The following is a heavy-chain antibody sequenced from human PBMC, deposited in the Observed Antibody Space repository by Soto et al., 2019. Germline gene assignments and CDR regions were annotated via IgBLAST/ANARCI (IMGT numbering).Heavy chain of an antibody. CDR1: GFTFTSSA. CDR2: IVVGGGNT. J-gene: IGHJ4*02. Sequence: SVKVSCKASGFTFTSSAVQWVRQARGQRLEWIGWIVVGGGNTNYAQKFQERVTITRDMSTSTAYMELSSLRSEDTAVYYCAAKYSGSSPLANWGQGTLVTVSS. CDR3: AAKYSGSSPLAN. V-gene: IGHV1-58*01. D-gene: IGHD1-26*01.